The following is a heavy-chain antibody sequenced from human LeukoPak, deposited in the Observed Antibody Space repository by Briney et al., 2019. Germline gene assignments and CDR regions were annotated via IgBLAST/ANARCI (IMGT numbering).Heavy chain of an antibody. J-gene: IGHJ6*02. V-gene: IGHV1-18*01. D-gene: IGHD3-10*01. CDR2: ISAYNGDT. CDR1: GYTFTSYG. CDR3: ARDRGGYYSGSANHYYGMDV. Sequence: GASVKVSCKASGYTFTSYGISWVRQAPGQGLEWMGWISAYNGDTNYAQKFQGRVTMTTDTSTNTAYMELRSLRSDDTAAYYCARDRGGYYSGSANHYYGMDVWGQGTTVTVSS.